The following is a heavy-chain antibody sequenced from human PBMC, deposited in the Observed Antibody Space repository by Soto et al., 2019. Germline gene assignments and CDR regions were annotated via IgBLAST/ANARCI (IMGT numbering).Heavy chain of an antibody. V-gene: IGHV5-51*01. CDR3: ARQPENWFDP. J-gene: IGHJ5*02. CDR1: GYSFPSYW. Sequence: PXXSLKISCKGSGYSFPSYWICWVRQMPGKGLEWMGIIYPGDSDTRYSPSFQGQVTISADKSISTAYLQWSSLKASDTAMYYCARQPENWFDPWGQGTLVTVSP. CDR2: IYPGDSDT.